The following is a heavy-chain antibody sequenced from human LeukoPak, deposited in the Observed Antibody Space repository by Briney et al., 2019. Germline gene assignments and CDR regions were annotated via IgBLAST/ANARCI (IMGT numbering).Heavy chain of an antibody. CDR2: ISSSSSYI. CDR3: ARVLLWFEESSNWFDP. CDR1: GFTFSSYS. V-gene: IGHV3-21*01. D-gene: IGHD3-10*01. J-gene: IGHJ5*02. Sequence: GGSLRLSCAASGFTFSSYSMNWVRQAPGKGLEWVSSISSSSSYIYYADSVKGRFTISRDNAKNSLYLQMNSLRAEDTAVYYCARVLLWFEESSNWFDPWGQGTLVTVSS.